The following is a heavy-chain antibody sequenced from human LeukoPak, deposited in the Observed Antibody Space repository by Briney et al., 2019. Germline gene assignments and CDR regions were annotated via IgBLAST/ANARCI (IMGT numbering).Heavy chain of an antibody. CDR3: AKGSIVATITGFDY. CDR2: ISGSGGST. Sequence: PGGSLRLSCAASGFTFSSYWMSWVRQAPGKGLEWVSAISGSGGSTYYADSVKGRFTISRDNSKNTLYLQMNSLRAEDTAVYYCAKGSIVATITGFDYWGQGTLVTVSS. D-gene: IGHD5-12*01. CDR1: GFTFSSYW. J-gene: IGHJ4*02. V-gene: IGHV3-23*01.